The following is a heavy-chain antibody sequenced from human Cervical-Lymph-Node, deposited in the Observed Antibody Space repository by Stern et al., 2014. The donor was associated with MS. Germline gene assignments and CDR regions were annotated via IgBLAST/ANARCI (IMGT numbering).Heavy chain of an antibody. J-gene: IGHJ5*02. CDR3: ARGIVTNRPAATLHNLFDP. D-gene: IGHD2-15*01. Sequence: VQLVQSGAEVKKPGSSVNVSCKASGGTFSSSYAVSWVRQAPGQGLEWMGRIIPMIGLAKYAQKFQTRLTITADKSSSTVYMRLSGLTSEDTALYYCARGIVTNRPAATLHNLFDPWGQGTLVTVSS. CDR1: GGTFSSSYA. CDR2: IIPMIGLA. V-gene: IGHV1-69*04.